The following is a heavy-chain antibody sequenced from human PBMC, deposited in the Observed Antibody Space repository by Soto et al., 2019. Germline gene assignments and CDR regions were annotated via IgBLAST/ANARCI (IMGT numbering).Heavy chain of an antibody. D-gene: IGHD3-10*01. CDR1: GFTFSSYA. V-gene: IGHV3-23*01. J-gene: IGHJ4*02. CDR3: AKRNYGSEFDY. CDR2: ISGSGGST. Sequence: EVQLLESGGGLEQPGGSLRLSCAASGFTFSSYAMNWVCQAPGKGLEWVSVISGSGGSTYYADSVKGRFTISRDNSKNTLYLQMNSLRAEDTAVYYCAKRNYGSEFDYWGQGTLVTVSS.